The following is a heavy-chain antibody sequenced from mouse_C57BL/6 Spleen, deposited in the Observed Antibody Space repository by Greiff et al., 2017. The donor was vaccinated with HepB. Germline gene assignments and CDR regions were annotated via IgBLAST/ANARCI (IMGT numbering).Heavy chain of an antibody. J-gene: IGHJ2*01. CDR3: ARSLLWLRREFDY. D-gene: IGHD2-2*01. Sequence: QVQLQQPGAELVKPGASVKMSCKASGYTFTSYWITWVKQRPGQGLEWIGDIYPGSGSTNYNEKFKSKATLTVDTSSSTAYMQLSSLTSEDSAVYYCARSLLWLRREFDYWGQGTTLTVSS. V-gene: IGHV1-55*01. CDR2: IYPGSGST. CDR1: GYTFTSYW.